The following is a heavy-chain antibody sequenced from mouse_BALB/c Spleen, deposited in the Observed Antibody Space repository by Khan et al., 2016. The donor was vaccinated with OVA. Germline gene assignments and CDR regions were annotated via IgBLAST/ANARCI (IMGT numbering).Heavy chain of an antibody. CDR2: VSPGSGSP. V-gene: IGHV1S41*01. J-gene: IGHJ4*01. CDR1: GYTFTSYW. D-gene: IGHD1-1*01. Sequence: DLVKPGASVKLSCKASGYTFTSYWINWIKQRPGQGLEWIGRVSPGSGSPYYNEMFKGKAAVTVDKSSSTSYIQLNSLSSEDSAVYFCTRSYYDGNSLYAMDYWGQGTSVTVSS. CDR3: TRSYYDGNSLYAMDY.